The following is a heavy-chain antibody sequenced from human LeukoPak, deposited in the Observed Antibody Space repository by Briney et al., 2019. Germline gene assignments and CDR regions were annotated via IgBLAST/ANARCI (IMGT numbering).Heavy chain of an antibody. CDR1: GFTFSSYG. D-gene: IGHD3-10*01. Sequence: GGSLRLSCAASGFTFSSYGMHWVRQAPGKGLEWVAVIWYDGSNKYYADSVKGRFTISRDNSKNSLYLQMNSLRAEDTAVYYCARGGYGSFYFDYWGQGTLVTVSS. J-gene: IGHJ4*02. V-gene: IGHV3-33*01. CDR3: ARGGYGSFYFDY. CDR2: IWYDGSNK.